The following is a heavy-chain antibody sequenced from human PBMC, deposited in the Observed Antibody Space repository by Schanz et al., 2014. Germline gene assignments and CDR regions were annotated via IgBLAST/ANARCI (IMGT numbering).Heavy chain of an antibody. CDR3: ARDGVDAAAEGNY. CDR2: INPSGGST. CDR1: GYTFTGYY. V-gene: IGHV1-46*03. D-gene: IGHD6-13*01. Sequence: VQLVQSGAEMKKPGASVKVSCKASGYTFTGYYMHWVRQAPGQGLEWMGWINPSGGSTTYAQKFQGRVTMTRDTSTSTVYMELSSLRSEDTAVYYCARDGVDAAAEGNYWGQGTLVTVSS. J-gene: IGHJ4*02.